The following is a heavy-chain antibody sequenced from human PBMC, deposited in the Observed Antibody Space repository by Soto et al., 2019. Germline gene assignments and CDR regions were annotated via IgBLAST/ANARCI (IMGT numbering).Heavy chain of an antibody. J-gene: IGHJ3*01. D-gene: IGHD1-26*01. V-gene: IGHV3-74*01. CDR1: GFTFSYYW. CDR2: IHSDGSPT. Sequence: DVQLVESGGGSVQPGVSLSLSCAATGFTFSYYWMHWVRQAPGKGLVWVSRIHSDGSPTTDADSVKGRFTISRDNAKNTLYLQMNSLRAEDTAVYYCARGQWGAFDLWGQGTMVTVAS. CDR3: ARGQWGAFDL.